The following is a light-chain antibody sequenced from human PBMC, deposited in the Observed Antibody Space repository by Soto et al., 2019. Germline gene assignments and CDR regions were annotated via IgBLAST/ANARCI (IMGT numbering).Light chain of an antibody. CDR3: QHYCSSPLT. CDR2: GAS. V-gene: IGKV3-20*01. J-gene: IGKJ4*01. CDR1: QSISSNY. Sequence: EIGLTQSPGTLSLSPGERATLSCRASQSISSNYLAWYQQIPSQAPRLLIYGASVGATGIPDRFSGSGSGTDFSLTISRLEPEDFAVYFCQHYCSSPLTFGVGTKVEIK.